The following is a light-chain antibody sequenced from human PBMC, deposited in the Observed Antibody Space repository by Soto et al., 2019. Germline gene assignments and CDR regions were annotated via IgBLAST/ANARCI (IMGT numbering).Light chain of an antibody. CDR2: GAS. CDR1: QSISVTY. V-gene: IGKV3-20*01. Sequence: MVLTQSPGTRSLCPGERATLSCRASQSISVTYLAWYQQKPGQAPRLLIYGASSRATCTPDRFSGSGSGTDCTLTISRLEPDDFAVYYCQQYGSSPRTLGQGTKVDIK. J-gene: IGKJ1*01. CDR3: QQYGSSPRT.